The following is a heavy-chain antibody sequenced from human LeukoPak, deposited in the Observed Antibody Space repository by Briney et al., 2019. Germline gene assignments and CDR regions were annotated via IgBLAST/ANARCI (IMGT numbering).Heavy chain of an antibody. CDR2: IYYSGST. Sequence: PSETLSLTCTVSGGSISSYYWSWIRQPPGKGLEWIGYIYYSGSTNYNPSLKSRVTMSVDTSKNQFSLKLSSVTAADTAMYYCARDLTDYYELDYWGQGTLVTVSS. V-gene: IGHV4-59*12. CDR1: GGSISSYY. CDR3: ARDLTDYYELDY. D-gene: IGHD3-22*01. J-gene: IGHJ4*02.